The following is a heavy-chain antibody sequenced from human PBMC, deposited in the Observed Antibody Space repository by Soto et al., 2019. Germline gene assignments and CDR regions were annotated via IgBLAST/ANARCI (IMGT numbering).Heavy chain of an antibody. CDR1: GGTFSSYA. Sequence: SVKVSCKASGGTFSSYAISWVRRAPGQGLEWMGGIIPIFGTANYAQKFQGRVTITADESTSTAYMELSSLRSEDTAVYYCARALRSDGYTPGWFDPWGQGTLVTVSS. J-gene: IGHJ5*02. V-gene: IGHV1-69*13. D-gene: IGHD5-12*01. CDR3: ARALRSDGYTPGWFDP. CDR2: IIPIFGTA.